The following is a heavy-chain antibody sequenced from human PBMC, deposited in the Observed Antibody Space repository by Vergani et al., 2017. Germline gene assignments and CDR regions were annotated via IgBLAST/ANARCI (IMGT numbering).Heavy chain of an antibody. Sequence: EVQLLESGGGLVQPGGSLRLSCAASGFTFSSYAMSWVRQAPGKGLESVSAISGSGGSTYYADSVKGRFTISRDNSKNTLYLQMNSLRAEDTAVYYCAKEGPTYYYGSGSYYPPKHFDYWGQGTLVTVSS. J-gene: IGHJ4*02. CDR2: ISGSGGST. V-gene: IGHV3-23*01. CDR3: AKEGPTYYYGSGSYYPPKHFDY. D-gene: IGHD3-10*01. CDR1: GFTFSSYA.